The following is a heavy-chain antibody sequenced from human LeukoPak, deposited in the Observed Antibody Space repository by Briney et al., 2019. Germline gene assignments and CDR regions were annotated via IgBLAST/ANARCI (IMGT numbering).Heavy chain of an antibody. D-gene: IGHD7-27*01. CDR3: ARDYGDYYYYGMDV. V-gene: IGHV3-7*01. CDR1: GFTVSSSY. J-gene: IGHJ6*02. Sequence: GGSLRLSCAASGFTVSSSYMSWVRQAPGKGLEWVANIKQDGSEKYYVDSVKGRFTISRDNAKNSLYLQMNSLRAEDTAVYYCARDYGDYYYYGMDVWGQGTTVTVSS. CDR2: IKQDGSEK.